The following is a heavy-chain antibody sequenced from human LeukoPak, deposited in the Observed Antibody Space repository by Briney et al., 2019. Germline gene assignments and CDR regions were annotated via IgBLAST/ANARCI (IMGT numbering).Heavy chain of an antibody. Sequence: GGPLRLSCAASGFWFSNYGINWVRQAPGKGLEWVSVISGNGDDAFYADSVKGRFRISRDNSKNTVYLQMNSPRADDTAVYYCAKRDWPYYFDYWGQGTLVAVSS. J-gene: IGHJ4*02. V-gene: IGHV3-23*01. CDR3: AKRDWPYYFDY. CDR2: ISGNGDDA. D-gene: IGHD3/OR15-3a*01. CDR1: GFWFSNYG.